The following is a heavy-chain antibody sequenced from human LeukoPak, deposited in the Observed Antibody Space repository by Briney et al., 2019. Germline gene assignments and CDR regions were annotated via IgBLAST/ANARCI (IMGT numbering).Heavy chain of an antibody. Sequence: PGGSLRLSCEASGFNVSSNYMTWVRQAPGKGLEWVSLIYGDGTTDYADSVRGRFHISRHNSKNTLYLQMNSLRAEDTAVYYCARGIIYLDYWGQGTLVTVSS. CDR2: IYGDGTT. V-gene: IGHV3-53*04. D-gene: IGHD3-10*01. J-gene: IGHJ4*02. CDR3: ARGIIYLDY. CDR1: GFNVSSNY.